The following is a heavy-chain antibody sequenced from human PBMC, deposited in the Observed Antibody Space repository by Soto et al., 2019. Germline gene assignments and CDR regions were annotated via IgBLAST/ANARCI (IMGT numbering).Heavy chain of an antibody. Sequence: LRLSCAASGISVGTNYLTWVRQAPGKGLEWVSFIYSDGTTYYADSVKGRFTISRDTSNNTLYLQMNSLRAEDTAVYYCARGASSFDNWGQGTLVTVSS. CDR1: GISVGTNY. J-gene: IGHJ4*02. CDR3: ARGASSFDN. V-gene: IGHV3-53*01. CDR2: IYSDGTT.